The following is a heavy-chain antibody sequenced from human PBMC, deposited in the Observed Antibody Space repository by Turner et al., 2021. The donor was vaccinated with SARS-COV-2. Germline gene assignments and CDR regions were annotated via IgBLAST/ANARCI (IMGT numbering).Heavy chain of an antibody. CDR1: GGSFSGYY. J-gene: IGHJ6*02. D-gene: IGHD6-13*01. Sequence: QVQLQQWGAGLLKPSETLSLTCAVYGGSFSGYYWSWIRQPPGKGLEWIGEINHSGSTNYNPSLKSRVTISVDTSKNQFSLKLSSVTAADTAVYYCARLIAAAEPLEVDYYYYYGMDVWGQGTTVTVSS. CDR2: INHSGST. CDR3: ARLIAAAEPLEVDYYYYYGMDV. V-gene: IGHV4-34*01.